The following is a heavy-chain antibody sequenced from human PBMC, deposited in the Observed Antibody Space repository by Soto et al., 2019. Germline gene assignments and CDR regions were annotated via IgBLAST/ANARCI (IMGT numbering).Heavy chain of an antibody. Sequence: SETLSLTCAVYGESFSGYYWSWIRQPPGKGLEWIGEINHSGSTNYNPSLKSRVTISVDTSKNQFSLKLSSVTAADTAVFYCARTYGSSWYMTFDYWGQGTLVTVSS. D-gene: IGHD6-13*01. CDR1: GESFSGYY. CDR2: INHSGST. V-gene: IGHV4-34*01. CDR3: ARTYGSSWYMTFDY. J-gene: IGHJ4*02.